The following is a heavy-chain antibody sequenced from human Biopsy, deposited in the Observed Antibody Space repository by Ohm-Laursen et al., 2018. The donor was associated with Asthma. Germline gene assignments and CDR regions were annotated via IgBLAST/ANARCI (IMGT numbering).Heavy chain of an antibody. CDR1: GDSISSTYW. CDR3: ARGISRVTGLFDHFDS. CDR2: THHSGYT. Sequence: PGTLSLTCTVSGDSISSTYWWSWVRQPPGKGLEWLGDTHHSGYTNYNPSLSSRVAISVDTSKNQFSLKLRSVTAADAAVYYCARGISRVTGLFDHFDSWGQGTLVTVSS. J-gene: IGHJ4*02. V-gene: IGHV4-4*03. D-gene: IGHD2-21*02.